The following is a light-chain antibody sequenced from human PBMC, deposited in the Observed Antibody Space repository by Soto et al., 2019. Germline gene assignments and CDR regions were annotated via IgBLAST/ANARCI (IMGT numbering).Light chain of an antibody. Sequence: EIECTQSPAILSVSPGERATLSCRASQSISRSLAWYQQKPGPAPSLLISDASTRATGIPARFSGSGSGTEFTLTISSMQPDDFASYYCQHYDTYWTFGQGTKVDIK. CDR1: QSISRS. CDR2: DAS. CDR3: QHYDTYWT. J-gene: IGKJ1*01. V-gene: IGKV3-15*01.